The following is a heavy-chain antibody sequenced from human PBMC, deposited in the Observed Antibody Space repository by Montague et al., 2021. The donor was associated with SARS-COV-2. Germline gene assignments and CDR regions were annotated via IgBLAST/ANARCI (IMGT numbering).Heavy chain of an antibody. V-gene: IGHV4-31*03. D-gene: IGHD3-10*01. CDR1: GGSMISGGYY. CDR2: VYSGGTP. CDR3: VRDGGLRVSGGTMDV. Sequence: TLSLTCNVSGGSMISGGYYWSWIRQPPGKGLEWVGYVYSGGTPYYHPSLKSRVTISEDMSKNQFSLRLTSVTAADTAVYYCVRDGGLRVSGGTMDVWGQGTTVTVSS. J-gene: IGHJ6*02.